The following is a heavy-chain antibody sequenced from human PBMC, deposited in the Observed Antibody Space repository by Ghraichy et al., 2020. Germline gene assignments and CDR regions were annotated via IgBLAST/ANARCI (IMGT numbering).Heavy chain of an antibody. D-gene: IGHD6-19*01. CDR2: IKEDGSDK. J-gene: IGHJ3*02. CDR3: ASRRVVAGRYHAFDI. CDR1: GFTFSNFW. V-gene: IGHV3-7*03. Sequence: GALRLSCAASGFTFSNFWMDWVRQAPGRGLEWVANIKEDGSDKYYVDSVRGRFTISRDNAKNSLYLQMNSLRAEDTAVYYCASRRVVAGRYHAFDIWGQGTMVTVSS.